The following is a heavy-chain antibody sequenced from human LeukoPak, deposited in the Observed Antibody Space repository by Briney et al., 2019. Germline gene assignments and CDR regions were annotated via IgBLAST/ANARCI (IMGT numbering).Heavy chain of an antibody. CDR1: GGSFSGYY. J-gene: IGHJ4*02. D-gene: IGHD4-17*01. CDR2: INHSGST. CDR3: ARGLSGEPFFAY. Sequence: SETLSLTCAVYGGSFSGYYWSWMRQPPGKGLEWIGEINHSGSTNYNSSLKSRVTISVDTSKNQFSLKLSSVTAADTAVYYCARGLSGEPFFAYWGQGTLVTVSA. V-gene: IGHV4-34*01.